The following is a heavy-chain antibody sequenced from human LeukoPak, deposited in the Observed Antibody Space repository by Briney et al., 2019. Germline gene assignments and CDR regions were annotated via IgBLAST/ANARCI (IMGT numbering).Heavy chain of an antibody. CDR1: GYTFTIYD. CDR3: ARSGYSYGRGYYYYYMDV. D-gene: IGHD5-18*01. J-gene: IGHJ6*03. Sequence: ASVTVSFKCSGYTFTIYDINWVRQATAQGQEWMGLINPNSGNTGYAQKFQGRVTMTRNTSISTAHMELSSLRSEDTAVYYCARSGYSYGRGYYYYYMDVWGKGTTVTVSS. CDR2: INPNSGNT. V-gene: IGHV1-8*02.